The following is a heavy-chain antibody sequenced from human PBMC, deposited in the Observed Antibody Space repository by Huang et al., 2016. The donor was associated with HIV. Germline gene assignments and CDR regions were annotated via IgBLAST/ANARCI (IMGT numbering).Heavy chain of an antibody. CDR3: AREFVIFGAPLWPAY. J-gene: IGHJ4*02. D-gene: IGHD2-21*01. CDR2: INPGNGKK. V-gene: IGHV1-3*01. CDR1: GYSFTTYA. Sequence: QVQLVQSGAEVKKPGASVKGSCKASGYSFTTYALHWVRQSPGHRLEWMGWINPGNGKKNYSQKVQGVVTITRDTSASTVYMEVSSLTFEDTAVYYCAREFVIFGAPLWPAYWGQGTLISVSS.